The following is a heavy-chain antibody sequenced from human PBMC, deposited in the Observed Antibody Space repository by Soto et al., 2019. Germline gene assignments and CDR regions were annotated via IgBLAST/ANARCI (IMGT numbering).Heavy chain of an antibody. J-gene: IGHJ3*02. D-gene: IGHD6-25*01. CDR1: GGSISSGDYY. CDR2: IYYSGST. CDR3: ASNPAEDAFDI. V-gene: IGHV4-30-4*01. Sequence: SETLSLTCTVSGGSISSGDYYWSWIRQPPGKGLEWIGYIYYSGSTYYNPSLKSRVTISVDTSKNQFSLKLSSVTAADTAVYYCASNPAEDAFDIWGQGTMVTVSS.